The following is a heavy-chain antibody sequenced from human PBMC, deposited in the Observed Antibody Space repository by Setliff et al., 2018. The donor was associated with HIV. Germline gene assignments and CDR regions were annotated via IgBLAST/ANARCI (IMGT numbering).Heavy chain of an antibody. CDR3: ARPLTSFDWLFGVNDAFDI. Sequence: GGSLRLSCTVVGFSIENFDMHWVRQAPGKGLEWVAFIRYDGSNKYYADSVKGRFTISRDNSKNTLYLQMNSLRAEDTAVYYCARPLTSFDWLFGVNDAFDIWGQGTMVTVSS. CDR1: GFSIENFD. V-gene: IGHV3-33*08. J-gene: IGHJ3*02. D-gene: IGHD3-9*01. CDR2: IRYDGSNK.